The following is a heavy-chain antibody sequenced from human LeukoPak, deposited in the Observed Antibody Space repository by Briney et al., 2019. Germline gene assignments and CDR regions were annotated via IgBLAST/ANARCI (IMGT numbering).Heavy chain of an antibody. CDR2: TSGSGSST. CDR3: AKNRYSSGWYYFDY. Sequence: GGSLRLSCAASGFTFSSYAMSWVRQAPGKGLEWVSGTSGSGSSTYYADSVKGRSTISRDSSKNTLYLQMNSLRAEDTAVYYCAKNRYSSGWYYFDYWGQGTLVTVSS. J-gene: IGHJ4*02. D-gene: IGHD6-19*01. CDR1: GFTFSSYA. V-gene: IGHV3-23*01.